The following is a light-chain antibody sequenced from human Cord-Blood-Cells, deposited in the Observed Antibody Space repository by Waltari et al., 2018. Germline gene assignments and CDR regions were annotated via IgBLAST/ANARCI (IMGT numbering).Light chain of an antibody. V-gene: IGLV3-27*01. J-gene: IGLJ3*02. CDR2: KDS. CDR1: VLAKTY. Sequence: SYEPTQPSSVSVSPGQTARITCSGDVLAKTYARWFQQKQGQAPVLVIYKDSDRPSGIPGRFSGSSSETTLTLTISGAQAVDEAAYYCYSAADNNLVFGGGTKLTVL. CDR3: YSAADNNLV.